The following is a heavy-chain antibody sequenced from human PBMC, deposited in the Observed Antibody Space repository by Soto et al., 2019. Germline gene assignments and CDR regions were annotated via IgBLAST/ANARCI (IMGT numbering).Heavy chain of an antibody. D-gene: IGHD3-22*01. J-gene: IGHJ6*02. Sequence: EVQLVESGGGLVKPGGSLRLSCAASGFTFSSYSMNWVRQAPGKGLEWVSSISSSSSYIYYADSVKGRFTISRDNAKNSLYLQMNSLRAEDTAVYYCARDNYDSSGYLYYYYGMDVWDQGTTVTVSS. CDR3: ARDNYDSSGYLYYYYGMDV. CDR1: GFTFSSYS. CDR2: ISSSSSYI. V-gene: IGHV3-21*01.